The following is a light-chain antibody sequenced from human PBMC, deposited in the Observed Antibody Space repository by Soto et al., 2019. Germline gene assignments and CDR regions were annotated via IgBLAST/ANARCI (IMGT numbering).Light chain of an antibody. CDR2: EDT. J-gene: IGLJ1*01. CDR1: STDVGSYNL. Sequence: QSALTQPASVSGSPGQSITISCTGTSTDVGSYNLVSWYQQHPGKAPKLLIYEDTRRPSGVSNRFSGSKSANTASLTISGLQAEDEADYYCCSYADVTTYVFGTGTKVTVL. V-gene: IGLV2-23*01. CDR3: CSYADVTTYV.